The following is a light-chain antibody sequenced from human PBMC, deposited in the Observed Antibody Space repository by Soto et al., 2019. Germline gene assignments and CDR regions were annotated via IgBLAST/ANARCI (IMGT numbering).Light chain of an antibody. CDR2: GAS. V-gene: IGKV3-20*01. Sequence: EIVLTQSPGTLSLSPGGRATLSCRASQSVSSNYLAWYQQKPGQAPRLLIYGASSRATGIPDRFSGSGSGTDFTLPNSRLEPEDFAVYYCQQYGSSPLYTFGQGTKLEFK. CDR1: QSVSSNY. J-gene: IGKJ2*01. CDR3: QQYGSSPLYT.